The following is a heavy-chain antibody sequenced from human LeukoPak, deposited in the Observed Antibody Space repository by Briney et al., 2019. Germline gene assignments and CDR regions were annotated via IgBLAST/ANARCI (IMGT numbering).Heavy chain of an antibody. D-gene: IGHD3-10*01. Sequence: SETLSLTCTVSGYSISSGYYWGWIRQPPGKGLEWIGSIYYSGSTYYNPSLKSRVTISVDTSKNQFSLKLTSVTAADTAVYYCARVASPGYYYYMDFGGKGPTV. CDR3: ARVASPGYYYYMDF. V-gene: IGHV4-38-2*02. CDR2: IYYSGST. J-gene: IGHJ6*03. CDR1: GYSISSGYY.